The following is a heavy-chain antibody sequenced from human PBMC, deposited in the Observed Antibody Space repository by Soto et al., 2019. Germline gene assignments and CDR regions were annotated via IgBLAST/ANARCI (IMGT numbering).Heavy chain of an antibody. Sequence: QVQLQESGPGLVKPSGTLSLTCTVSGASISSYHWSWIRQTPGKGLEWIGYIYYSGSANYNPSLKGRVTFSVDTSKNQVSLKLSAVTAADTGVYYCAAAVPAEYVFPYYYMDVWGKGTTVTVSS. J-gene: IGHJ6*03. CDR2: IYYSGSA. V-gene: IGHV4-59*01. D-gene: IGHD3-16*01. CDR3: AAAVPAEYVFPYYYMDV. CDR1: GASISSYH.